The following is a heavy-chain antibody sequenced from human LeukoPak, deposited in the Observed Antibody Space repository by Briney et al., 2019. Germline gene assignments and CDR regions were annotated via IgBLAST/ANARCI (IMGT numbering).Heavy chain of an antibody. Sequence: SVKVSCKASGGTFSSYTISRVRQAPGQGLEWMGRIIPILGIANYAQKFQGRVTITADKSTSTAYMELNSLRSEDTAVYYCAREYSSSPWAFDYWGQGTLVTVSS. D-gene: IGHD6-6*01. CDR1: GGTFSSYT. V-gene: IGHV1-69*04. CDR3: AREYSSSPWAFDY. CDR2: IIPILGIA. J-gene: IGHJ4*02.